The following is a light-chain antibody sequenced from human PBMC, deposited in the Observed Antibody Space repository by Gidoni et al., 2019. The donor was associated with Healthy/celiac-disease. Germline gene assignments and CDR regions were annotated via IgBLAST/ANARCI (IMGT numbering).Light chain of an antibody. CDR2: GKN. Sequence: SSELTQDPAVSVALGQTVRITCQGDSLSSYYASWYQQKPGQAPVLIIYGKNNRPSVIPDRFSGSSSGNTASLTITGAQAEDEADYYCNSRDSSGNPLFGGGTKLTVL. J-gene: IGLJ2*01. V-gene: IGLV3-19*01. CDR3: NSRDSSGNPL. CDR1: SLSSYY.